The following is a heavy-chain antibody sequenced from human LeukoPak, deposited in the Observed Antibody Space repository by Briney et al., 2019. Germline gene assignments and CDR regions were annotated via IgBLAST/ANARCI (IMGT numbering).Heavy chain of an antibody. CDR3: ASYYYDSSGFFDY. Sequence: SVKVSCKSSGGTFSSYTISWVRQAPGQGLEWMGRIIPILGIANYAQKFHGRVTITADKSTSTAYMELSSLRSEDTAVYYCASYYYDSSGFFDYWGQGTLVTVSS. V-gene: IGHV1-69*02. D-gene: IGHD3-22*01. CDR1: GGTFSSYT. CDR2: IIPILGIA. J-gene: IGHJ4*02.